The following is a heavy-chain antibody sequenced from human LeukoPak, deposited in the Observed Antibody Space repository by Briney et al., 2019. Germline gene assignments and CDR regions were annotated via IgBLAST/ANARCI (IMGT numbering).Heavy chain of an antibody. CDR2: ISSSSSYI. CDR1: GFTFSSYS. V-gene: IGHV3-21*01. J-gene: IGHJ4*02. D-gene: IGHD5-18*01. Sequence: GGSLRLSCAASGFTFSSYSMNWVRQAPGKGLEWVSSISSSSSYIYYADSVKGRFTISRDNAKNSLNLQMNSLRAEDTAVYYCARDRIQLWLRIPFDYWGQGTLVTVSS. CDR3: ARDRIQLWLRIPFDY.